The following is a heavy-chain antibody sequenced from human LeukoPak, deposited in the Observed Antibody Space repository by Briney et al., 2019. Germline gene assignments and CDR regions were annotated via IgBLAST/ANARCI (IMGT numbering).Heavy chain of an antibody. Sequence: PGGSLRLSCAASGFTFSSYGMHWVRQAPGKGLEWVAVIWYGGSNKYYADSVKGRFTISRDNSKNTLYLQMNSLRAEDTAVYYCAKDRQYYYDSADYFDYWGQGTLVTVSS. D-gene: IGHD3-22*01. J-gene: IGHJ4*02. CDR2: IWYGGSNK. V-gene: IGHV3-33*06. CDR3: AKDRQYYYDSADYFDY. CDR1: GFTFSSYG.